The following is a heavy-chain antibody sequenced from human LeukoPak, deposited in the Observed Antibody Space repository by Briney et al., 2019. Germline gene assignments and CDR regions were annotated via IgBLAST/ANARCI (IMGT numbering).Heavy chain of an antibody. CDR2: INQHGSES. Sequence: GGSLRLSCEASGFTFSTYWMTWVRQAPGKGLEWVANINQHGSESYYVDSVKGRFIISRDNAKNSLYLQMNSLRAEDTAVYYCASFGDGYLMDYWGQGTLVTVSS. D-gene: IGHD2-21*01. CDR3: ASFGDGYLMDY. J-gene: IGHJ4*02. V-gene: IGHV3-7*01. CDR1: GFTFSTYW.